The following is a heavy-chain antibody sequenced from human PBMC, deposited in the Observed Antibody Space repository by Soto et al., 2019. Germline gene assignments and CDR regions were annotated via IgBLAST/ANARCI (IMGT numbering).Heavy chain of an antibody. CDR2: ISAYNGNT. CDR3: AREGSSTYYYYGMDV. CDR1: GYTFTSYG. D-gene: IGHD6-6*01. Sequence: QVQLVQCGAEVKKPGASVKVSCKASGYTFTSYGISWVRQAPGQGLEWMGWISAYNGNTNYAQKLQGRVTMTTDTSTSTADMELRSLRSDDTAVYYCAREGSSTYYYYGMDVWGQGTTVTVSS. V-gene: IGHV1-18*01. J-gene: IGHJ6*02.